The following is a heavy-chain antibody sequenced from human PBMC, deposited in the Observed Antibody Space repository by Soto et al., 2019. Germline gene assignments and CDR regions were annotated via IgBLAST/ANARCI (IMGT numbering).Heavy chain of an antibody. D-gene: IGHD3-22*01. J-gene: IGHJ4*02. CDR1: GYTFTGYY. V-gene: IGHV1-2*02. CDR3: ARDGGYYYESSGYDY. Sequence: QVQLVQSGAEVKKPGASVKVSCKASGYTFTGYYMHWVRQAPGQGLEWVGWINPNSGGTNYAQRFQGRVTMTRDTSISTAYMELSRLRSDDTAVYYCARDGGYYYESSGYDYWGQGTLLTVSS. CDR2: INPNSGGT.